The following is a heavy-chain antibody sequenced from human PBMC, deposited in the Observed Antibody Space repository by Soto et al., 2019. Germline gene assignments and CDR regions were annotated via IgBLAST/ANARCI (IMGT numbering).Heavy chain of an antibody. CDR2: ISHDGRVT. CDR3: AREPYGDSQYFDY. Sequence: QVQLVESGGGMVQPGTSLRLSCAASGFTFNSLSLHWVRQRPDKGLEWVAVISHDGRVTFYADFVKGRFTVSRDNSKNTLYLQVTSLRAEDTAVYYCAREPYGDSQYFDYWGQRTLVTVSS. J-gene: IGHJ4*02. CDR1: GFTFNSLS. D-gene: IGHD2-21*02. V-gene: IGHV3-30*04.